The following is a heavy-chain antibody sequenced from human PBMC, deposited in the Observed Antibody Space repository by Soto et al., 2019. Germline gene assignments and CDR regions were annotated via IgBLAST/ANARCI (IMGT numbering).Heavy chain of an antibody. J-gene: IGHJ6*02. CDR3: ARAYGDTGYYYYGMDV. CDR1: GSTFTSYY. CDR2: INPSGGST. Sequence: AALKVSCKTSGSTFTSYYMHCVRQSTGQGLEWMGIINPSGGSTSYAQKFQGRVTMTRDTSTSTVYMELSSLRSEDTAVYYCARAYGDTGYYYYGMDVWGQGTTLTVSS. V-gene: IGHV1-46*03. D-gene: IGHD4-17*01.